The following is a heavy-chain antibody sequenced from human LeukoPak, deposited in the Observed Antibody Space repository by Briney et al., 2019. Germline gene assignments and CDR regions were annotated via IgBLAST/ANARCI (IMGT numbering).Heavy chain of an antibody. Sequence: GASVKVSCRASGYTFTGYDINWVRQATGQGLEWMGWVNPKSGNSGYAQKFQGRVTMTRDTSISTAYMELSSLRSDDTAVYYCARRGALGDDSGSYFGYWGQGSLVTVSS. CDR3: ARRGALGDDSGSYFGY. D-gene: IGHD1-26*01. V-gene: IGHV1-8*01. CDR2: VNPKSGNS. J-gene: IGHJ4*02. CDR1: GYTFTGYD.